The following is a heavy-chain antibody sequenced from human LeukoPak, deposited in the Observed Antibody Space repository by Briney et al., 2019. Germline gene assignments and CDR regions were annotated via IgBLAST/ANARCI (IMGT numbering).Heavy chain of an antibody. D-gene: IGHD2-2*01. CDR3: ARVRGIVVVPAALAYDY. Sequence: ASVKVSCKASGYTFTGYYMHWVRQAPGQGLEWMGWINPNSGGTNYAQKFQGRVTMTRDTSISTAYMELSRLRSDDTAVYYCARVRGIVVVPAALAYDYWGQGTLVTVSS. CDR1: GYTFTGYY. V-gene: IGHV1-2*02. CDR2: INPNSGGT. J-gene: IGHJ4*02.